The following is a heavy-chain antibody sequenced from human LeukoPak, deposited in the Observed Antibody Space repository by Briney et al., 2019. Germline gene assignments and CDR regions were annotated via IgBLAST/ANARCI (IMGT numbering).Heavy chain of an antibody. CDR1: GVSLSDYP. Sequence: KPLETPSPPCSVSGVSLSDYPRIWIRQPPPKGLEWMGYFSYSGSTRYNPSLKSRVTMSVDTSKNQFSLRLNSVAAADTAVYYCARMYSGTSYYFDFWGQGTLVTVSS. CDR2: FSYSGST. D-gene: IGHD1-26*01. J-gene: IGHJ4*02. CDR3: ARMYSGTSYYFDF. V-gene: IGHV4-59*01.